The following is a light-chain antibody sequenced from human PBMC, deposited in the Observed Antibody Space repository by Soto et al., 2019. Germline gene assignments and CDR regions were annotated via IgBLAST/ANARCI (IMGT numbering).Light chain of an antibody. Sequence: EIVLTQSPGTQSLSPGERATLSCRASQSLSSSYLAWYQQKPGQAPRLLIYGASSRATGIPDRFSGSGSGTDFTLTISRLEPEDFAVYYCQQYVSSSYTFGQGTKLEIK. CDR2: GAS. J-gene: IGKJ2*01. V-gene: IGKV3-20*01. CDR3: QQYVSSSYT. CDR1: QSLSSSY.